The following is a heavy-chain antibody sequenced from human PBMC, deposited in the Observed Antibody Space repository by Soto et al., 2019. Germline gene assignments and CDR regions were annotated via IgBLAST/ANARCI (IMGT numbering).Heavy chain of an antibody. J-gene: IGHJ4*02. D-gene: IGHD3-10*01. V-gene: IGHV4-31*03. Sequence: QVQLQESGPGLVKPSQTLSLTCTVSGGSISSGGYYWSWIRQHPGKGLEWIGYIYYSGSTYYNPSLKRRVTISVDTSKNQFSLKLSSVTAADTAVYYCARDPGEYGSGSYWFGYWGQGTLVTVSS. CDR2: IYYSGST. CDR1: GGSISSGGYY. CDR3: ARDPGEYGSGSYWFGY.